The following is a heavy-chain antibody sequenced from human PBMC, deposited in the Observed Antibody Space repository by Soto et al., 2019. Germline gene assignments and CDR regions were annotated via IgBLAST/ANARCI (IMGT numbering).Heavy chain of an antibody. CDR1: GFTFSTYA. D-gene: IGHD6-13*01. V-gene: IGHV3-30-3*01. CDR3: ARDLLITQQLARYYYYGMDV. Sequence: QVQLVESGGGVVQPGKSLRLSCAASGFTFSTYAMHWVRQAPGKGLEWVAVISYDGSNKYYADSVKGRFTISRDNSKNKLYLQMHSLRIEDTAVYYCARDLLITQQLARYYYYGMDVWGQGPTVTVSS. J-gene: IGHJ6*02. CDR2: ISYDGSNK.